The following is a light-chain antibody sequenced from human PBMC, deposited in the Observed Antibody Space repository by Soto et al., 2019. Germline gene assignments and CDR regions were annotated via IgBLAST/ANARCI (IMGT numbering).Light chain of an antibody. CDR2: GAS. V-gene: IGKV3-15*01. CDR3: HQYDNWPPWT. Sequence: EIVMTQSPATLSVSPGETATLSCWASQSVSSNLAWYQQKPGQAPRLLIYGASTRATGIPARFSGSGSGTEFTLSISSLQSEDSAVYYCHQYDNWPPWTFGQGTKVEIK. J-gene: IGKJ1*01. CDR1: QSVSSN.